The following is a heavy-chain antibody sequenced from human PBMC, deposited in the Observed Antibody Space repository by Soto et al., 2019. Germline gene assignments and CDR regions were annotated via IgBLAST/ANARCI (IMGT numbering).Heavy chain of an antibody. CDR1: GFSFSNHC. D-gene: IGHD6-25*01. J-gene: IGHJ6*02. V-gene: IGHV3-33*03. CDR2: IWSDASNK. Sequence: XGSLRLSCAASGFSFSNHCMHWVRQAPGKGLEWVAAIWSDASNKYYADSGKGRFTISRDNSKNTLYLQMNTLRAEDTAVYYCATDGFNKPGYYYGMGVWGQGTTVTVSS. CDR3: ATDGFNKPGYYYGMGV.